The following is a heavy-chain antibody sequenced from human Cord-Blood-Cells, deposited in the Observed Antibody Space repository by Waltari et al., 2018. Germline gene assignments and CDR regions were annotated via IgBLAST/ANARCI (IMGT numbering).Heavy chain of an antibody. Sequence: QVQLVQSGTEVKKPGASVKVSCKASGYTFTSYDINWVRQATGQGLEWMGWMNPNSGNTGYAQKFQGRVTITRNTSISTAYMELSSLRSEDTAVYYCVVRGSSSSYFDYWGQGTLVTVSS. CDR3: VVRGSSSSYFDY. J-gene: IGHJ4*02. CDR1: GYTFTSYD. CDR2: MNPNSGNT. V-gene: IGHV1-8*03. D-gene: IGHD6-6*01.